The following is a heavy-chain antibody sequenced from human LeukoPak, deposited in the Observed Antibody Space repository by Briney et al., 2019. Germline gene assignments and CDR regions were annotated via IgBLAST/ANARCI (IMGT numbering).Heavy chain of an antibody. CDR2: ISSNGGST. V-gene: IGHV3-64D*06. J-gene: IGHJ3*02. D-gene: IGHD3-10*01. CDR1: GFTFSSYA. CDR3: VTNLLVHYYGSGSYPTAYAFDI. Sequence: QPGGSLRLSCSASGFTFSSYAMHWVRQAPGKGLEYVSAISSNGGSTYYADSVKGRFTISRDNSKNTLYLQMSSLRAEDTAVYYCVTNLLVHYYGSGSYPTAYAFDIWGQGTMVTVSS.